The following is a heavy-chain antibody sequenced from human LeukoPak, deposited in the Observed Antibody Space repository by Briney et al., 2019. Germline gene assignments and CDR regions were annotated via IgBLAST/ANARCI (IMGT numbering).Heavy chain of an antibody. CDR3: ARGPQGLDWLPFFDP. D-gene: IGHD3/OR15-3a*01. V-gene: IGHV3-21*01. CDR1: GFTFSSYS. Sequence: GGSLRLPCAASGFTFSSYSMNWVRQAPGKGLEWVSSISSSSSYIYYADSVKGRFTISRDNAKNSLYLQMNSLRAEDTAVYYCARGPQGLDWLPFFDPWGQGTLVTVSS. J-gene: IGHJ5*02. CDR2: ISSSSSYI.